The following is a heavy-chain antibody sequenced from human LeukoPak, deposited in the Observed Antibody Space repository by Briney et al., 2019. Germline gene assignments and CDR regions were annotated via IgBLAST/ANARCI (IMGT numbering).Heavy chain of an antibody. D-gene: IGHD3-3*01. CDR3: ASSGFWSGYYTPDW. V-gene: IGHV1-2*02. Sequence: GASVKVSCKASGYTFTSYGISWVRQAPGQGLEWMGWINPNSGGTNYAQKFQGRVTMTRDTSISTAYMELSRLRSDDTAVYYCASSGFWSGYYTPDWWGQGTLVTVS. J-gene: IGHJ4*02. CDR1: GYTFTSYG. CDR2: INPNSGGT.